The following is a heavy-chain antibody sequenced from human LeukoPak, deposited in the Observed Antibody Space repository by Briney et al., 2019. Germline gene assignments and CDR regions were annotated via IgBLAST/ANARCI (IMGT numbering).Heavy chain of an antibody. CDR1: GFTFRDNG. V-gene: IGHV3-30*03. J-gene: IGHJ4*02. CDR3: ATPINYHGSGGYFPPIH. Sequence: PGGSLRLSCAASGFTFRDNGVDWVRQAPGKGLEWVAVISYDGSHQYYADSVKGRFTISRDNSKNTLYLQMNSLRPEDTAVYYCATPINYHGSGGYFPPIHWGQGTLVTVSS. CDR2: ISYDGSHQ. D-gene: IGHD3-10*01.